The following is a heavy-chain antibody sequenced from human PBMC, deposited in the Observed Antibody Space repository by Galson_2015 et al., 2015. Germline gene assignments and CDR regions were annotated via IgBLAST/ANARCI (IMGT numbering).Heavy chain of an antibody. CDR1: GGSISSSSYY. V-gene: IGHV4-39*01. CDR3: ARPSGANYYGMDV. CDR2: IYYSGST. Sequence: ETLSLTCTVSGGSISSSSYYWGWIRQPPGKGLEWIGSIYYSGSTYYNPSLKSRVTISVDTSKNQFSLKLSSVTAADTAVYYRARPSGANYYGMDVWGQGTTVTVSS. J-gene: IGHJ6*02.